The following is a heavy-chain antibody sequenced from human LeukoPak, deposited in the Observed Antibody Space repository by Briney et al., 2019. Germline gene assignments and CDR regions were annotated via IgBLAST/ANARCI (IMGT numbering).Heavy chain of an antibody. D-gene: IGHD6-13*01. V-gene: IGHV3-23*01. CDR1: GFTVSSNY. CDR3: ATAGYSSSWYAGRDFLYYYYYMDV. Sequence: QPGGSLRLSCAASGFTVSSNYMSWVRQAPGKGLEWVPAISGSGGSTYYADSVKGRFTISRDNSKNTLYLQMNSLRAEDTAVYYCATAGYSSSWYAGRDFLYYYYYMDVWGKGTTVTVSS. CDR2: ISGSGGST. J-gene: IGHJ6*03.